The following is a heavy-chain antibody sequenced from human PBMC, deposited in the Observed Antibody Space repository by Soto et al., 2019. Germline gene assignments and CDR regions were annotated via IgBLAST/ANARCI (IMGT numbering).Heavy chain of an antibody. CDR2: INPSGGRT. D-gene: IGHD3-22*01. J-gene: IGHJ4*02. Sequence: ASVKVSCKASGNSFTTYYMHWVRQAPGQGLEWMGIINPSGGRTTYAQKFQGRVTMTRDTSTSTFHMELSSLASEDTAVYYCAGLYHYDSSGYYDYWGQGTLVTVSS. CDR1: GNSFTTYY. V-gene: IGHV1-46*01. CDR3: AGLYHYDSSGYYDY.